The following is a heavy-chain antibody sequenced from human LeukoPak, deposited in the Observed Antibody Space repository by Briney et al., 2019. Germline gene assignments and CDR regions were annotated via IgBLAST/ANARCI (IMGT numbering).Heavy chain of an antibody. CDR2: IYYSGTT. CDR3: ARDGGSGGRLFDS. CDR1: DVSFSTYY. J-gene: IGHJ4*02. Sequence: SETLSLNCTVSDVSFSTYYWSWIRQPPGKGLEWIGYIYYSGTTNYNPSLKSRVTISVDTSKNQFSLRLSSVTAADTAVYYCARDGGSGGRLFDSWGQGTLVTVSS. V-gene: IGHV4-59*01. D-gene: IGHD2-15*01.